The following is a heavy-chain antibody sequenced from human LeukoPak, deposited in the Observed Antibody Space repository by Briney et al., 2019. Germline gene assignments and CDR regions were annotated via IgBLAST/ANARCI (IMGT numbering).Heavy chain of an antibody. D-gene: IGHD6-13*01. V-gene: IGHV3-21*01. CDR1: GFTFSSYG. J-gene: IGHJ4*02. CDR2: ISSSSSYI. CDR3: ARERDLGIAAAAY. Sequence: GGSLRLSCAASGFTFSSYGMSWVRQAPGKGLEWVSSISSSSSYIYYADSVKGRFTISRDNAKNSLYLQMNSLRAEDTAVYSCARERDLGIAAAAYWGQGTLVTVSS.